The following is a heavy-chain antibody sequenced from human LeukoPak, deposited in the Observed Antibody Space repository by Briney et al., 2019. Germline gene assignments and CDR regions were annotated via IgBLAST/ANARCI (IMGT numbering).Heavy chain of an antibody. D-gene: IGHD3-3*01. Sequence: PSETLSLTCAVYGGSFSGYYWSWIRQPPGKGLEWIGEINHSGSTNYNPSLKSRVTISVDTSKNQFSLKLSSVTAADTAVYYCARGLKNLYDFWSGYRSAFDIWGQGTMVTVSS. J-gene: IGHJ3*02. CDR2: INHSGST. V-gene: IGHV4-34*01. CDR1: GGSFSGYY. CDR3: ARGLKNLYDFWSGYRSAFDI.